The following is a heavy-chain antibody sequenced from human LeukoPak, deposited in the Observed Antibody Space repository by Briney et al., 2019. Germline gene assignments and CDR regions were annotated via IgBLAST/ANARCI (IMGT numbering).Heavy chain of an antibody. CDR1: GFTFSSYW. D-gene: IGHD3-10*01. CDR3: AKEGAYPIITYDS. Sequence: PGGSLRLSCAASGFTFSSYWMNWVRQAPGKGLEWVANIKRDGNEKNYVDSVGGRFSISRDNAKNSLYLQMDSLRAEDTAVYYCAKEGAYPIITYDSWGQGALVTVSS. J-gene: IGHJ5*01. CDR2: IKRDGNEK. V-gene: IGHV3-7*01.